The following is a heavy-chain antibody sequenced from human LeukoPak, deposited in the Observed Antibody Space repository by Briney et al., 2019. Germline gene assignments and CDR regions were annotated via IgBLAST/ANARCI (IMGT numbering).Heavy chain of an antibody. V-gene: IGHV3-72*01. D-gene: IGHD6-19*01. CDR1: GFSFSDHY. Sequence: PGGCLRPSCAAAGFSFSDHYMGWVRQAPGKGLEWVSRVRVGSHSYSTEYAASVNGRFTVSRDDSQNSLYLQMNSLKTEDTAMYYCVGTVAGQNSFVHWGQGIPVTVSS. J-gene: IGHJ5*02. CDR2: VRVGSHSYST. CDR3: VGTVAGQNSFVH.